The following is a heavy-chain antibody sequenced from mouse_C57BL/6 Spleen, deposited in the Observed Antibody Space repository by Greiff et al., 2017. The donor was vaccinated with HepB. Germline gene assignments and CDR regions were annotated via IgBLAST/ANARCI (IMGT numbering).Heavy chain of an antibody. V-gene: IGHV5-16*01. CDR2: INYDGSST. Sequence: EVQLQQSEGGLVQPGSSMKLSCTASGFTFSDYYMAWVRQVPEKGLEWVANINYDGSSTYYLDSLKSRFIISRDNAKNILYLQMSSLKSEDTATYYCAREREGYYAMDYWGQGTSVTVSS. CDR1: GFTFSDYY. CDR3: AREREGYYAMDY. J-gene: IGHJ4*01.